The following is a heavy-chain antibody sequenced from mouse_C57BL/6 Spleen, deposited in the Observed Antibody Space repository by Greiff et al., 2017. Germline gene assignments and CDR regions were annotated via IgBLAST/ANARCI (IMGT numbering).Heavy chain of an antibody. D-gene: IGHD4-1*01. Sequence: QVQLQQPGAELVKPGASVKLSCKASGYTFTSYWMHWVKQRPGQGLEWIGMIHPNSGSTNYNEKFKSKATLTVDKSSSTAYMQLSSLTSEDSAVYYCARFELTGDARDDWGQGTSVTVSS. J-gene: IGHJ4*01. V-gene: IGHV1-64*01. CDR1: GYTFTSYW. CDR3: ARFELTGDARDD. CDR2: IHPNSGST.